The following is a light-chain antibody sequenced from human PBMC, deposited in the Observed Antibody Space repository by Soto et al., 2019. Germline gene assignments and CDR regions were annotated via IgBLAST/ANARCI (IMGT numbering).Light chain of an antibody. Sequence: IEMTQSPSTRSASGGDNFTIXXRASQTISSWLAWYQQKPGKPPKXLIYKASTLKSGVPSRFSGSGSGTEFTLTISSLQPDDFATYYCQHYKSYSEAFGQGTKVDIK. CDR1: QTISSW. J-gene: IGKJ1*01. CDR3: QHYKSYSEA. V-gene: IGKV1-5*03. CDR2: KAS.